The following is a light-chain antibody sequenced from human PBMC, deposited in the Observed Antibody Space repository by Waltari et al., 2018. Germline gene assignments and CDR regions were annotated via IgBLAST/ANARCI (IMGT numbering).Light chain of an antibody. CDR2: NTN. Sequence: QSVLTQPPSVSGTPGQRVTISCSGSFSNIGSNSGNWYQQLPGTSPRLLIYNTNQGPSGVPHRFSASKSGTSASLAITGLQSEDEAYYYCAAWDDSLGAVFGGGTKLTVL. CDR3: AAWDDSLGAV. CDR1: FSNIGSNS. V-gene: IGLV1-44*01. J-gene: IGLJ3*02.